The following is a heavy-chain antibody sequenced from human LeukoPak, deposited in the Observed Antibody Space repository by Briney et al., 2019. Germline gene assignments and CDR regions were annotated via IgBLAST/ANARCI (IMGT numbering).Heavy chain of an antibody. V-gene: IGHV4-39*02. Sequence: SETLSLTCTVSGGSISSSSHYWGWIRQSPGKGPEWLGSIYYSGSTYSNPSLNSRVTMSVDTSKNHFSLKLSSVTAADTAMYYCARLGYYDSSGYYYYFDYWGQGTLVTVSS. J-gene: IGHJ4*02. CDR1: GGSISSSSHY. D-gene: IGHD3-22*01. CDR2: IYYSGST. CDR3: ARLGYYDSSGYYYYFDY.